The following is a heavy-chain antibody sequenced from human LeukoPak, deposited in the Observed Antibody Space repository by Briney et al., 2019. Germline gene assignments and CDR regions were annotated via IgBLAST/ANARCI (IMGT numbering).Heavy chain of an antibody. CDR1: GGTFSSSA. CDR2: IIPIFGTA. Sequence: SVKVSCKASGGTFSSSAISWVRQAPEQGLECMGRIIPIFGTANYAQKFQGRVTITADKFTSTAYMELSSLRSDDTAVYYCAREAPWNYGGNTGEDYWGQGTLVTVSS. V-gene: IGHV1-69*06. CDR3: AREAPWNYGGNTGEDY. J-gene: IGHJ4*02. D-gene: IGHD4-23*01.